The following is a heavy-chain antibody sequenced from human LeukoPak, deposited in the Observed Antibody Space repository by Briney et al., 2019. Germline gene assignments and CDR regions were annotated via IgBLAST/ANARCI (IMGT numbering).Heavy chain of an antibody. CDR2: IYTSGST. Sequence: PSETLSLTCTVSGGSISGYYWSWIRQPAGKGLEWIGRIYTSGSTNYNPSLKSRVTISVDTSKNQFFLKLSSVTAADTAVYYCAREDYDFWSGYGLDYWGQGTLVTVSS. V-gene: IGHV4-4*07. CDR1: GGSISGYY. D-gene: IGHD3-3*01. CDR3: AREDYDFWSGYGLDY. J-gene: IGHJ4*02.